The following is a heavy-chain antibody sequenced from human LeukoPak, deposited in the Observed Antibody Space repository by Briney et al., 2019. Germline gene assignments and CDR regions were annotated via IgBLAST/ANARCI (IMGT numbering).Heavy chain of an antibody. CDR3: ATLDGEVHDY. J-gene: IGHJ4*02. CDR2: ISYDGSNK. CDR1: GFTCSSYA. D-gene: IGHD3-10*01. V-gene: IGHV3-30-3*01. Sequence: GGSLRLSCAASGFTCSSYAMHWVRQAPGKGLEWVAVISYDGSNKYYADSVKGRFTISRDNSKNTLYLQMNSLRAEDTAVYYCATLDGEVHDYWGQGTLVTVSS.